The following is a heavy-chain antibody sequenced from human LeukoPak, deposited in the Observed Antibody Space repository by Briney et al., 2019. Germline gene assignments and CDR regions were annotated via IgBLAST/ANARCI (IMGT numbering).Heavy chain of an antibody. D-gene: IGHD1-1*01. CDR1: GCTFSSYG. V-gene: IGHV3-33*06. CDR3: AKIWNDEDY. CDR2: IWYDGSNK. J-gene: IGHJ4*02. Sequence: GGALRLSCAACGCTFSSYGMHWVRQAPGKGLEGVAVIWYDGSNKYYADSVKGRFTISRDNSKNTLYLQMNSLRAEDTAVYYCAKIWNDEDYWGQRTLVTVSS.